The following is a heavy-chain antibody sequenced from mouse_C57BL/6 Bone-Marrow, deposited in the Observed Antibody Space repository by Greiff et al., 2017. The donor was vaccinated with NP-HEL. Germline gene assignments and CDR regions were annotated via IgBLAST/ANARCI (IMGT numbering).Heavy chain of an antibody. V-gene: IGHV5-16*01. CDR2: INYDGSST. Sequence: EVMLVESEGGLVQPGSSMKLSCTASGFTFSDYYMAWVRQVPEKGLEWVANINYDGSSTYYLDSLKSRFIISRDNAKNILYLQMSSLKSEDTATYYCASYYGSSPFAYWGQGTLVTVSA. J-gene: IGHJ3*01. D-gene: IGHD1-1*01. CDR1: GFTFSDYY. CDR3: ASYYGSSPFAY.